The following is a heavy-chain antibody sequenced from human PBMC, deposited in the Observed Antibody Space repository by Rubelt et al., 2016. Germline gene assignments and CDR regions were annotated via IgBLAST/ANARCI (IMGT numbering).Heavy chain of an antibody. CDR1: GGTFSSYA. D-gene: IGHD2-2*02. J-gene: IGHJ6*02. V-gene: IGHV1-69*04. CDR3: ASPPIVVVPAAITDYYYGMDV. CDR2: IIPILGIA. Sequence: QVQLVQSGAEVKKPGSSVKVSCKASGGTFSSYAISWVRQAPGQGLEWMGRIIPILGIANYAQEFQGRVTITADKSTSTAYMELSSLRSEDTAVYYCASPPIVVVPAAITDYYYGMDVWGQGTTVTVSS.